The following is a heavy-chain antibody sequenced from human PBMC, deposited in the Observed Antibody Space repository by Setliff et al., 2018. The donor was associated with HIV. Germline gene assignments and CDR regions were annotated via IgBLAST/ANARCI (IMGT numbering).Heavy chain of an antibody. V-gene: IGHV1-18*01. J-gene: IGHJ6*02. CDR3: ASSWSRVPYYGMDV. CDR2: ISTYNGNT. Sequence: ASVKVSCKASGYTFTAFGMNWLRQAPGQGPEWMGWISTYNGNTNYAQKFQGRVTMTTDTSTSTVYMELRSLRSDDTAVYYCASSWSRVPYYGMDVWGQGTTVTVSS. CDR1: GYTFTAFG. D-gene: IGHD6-13*01.